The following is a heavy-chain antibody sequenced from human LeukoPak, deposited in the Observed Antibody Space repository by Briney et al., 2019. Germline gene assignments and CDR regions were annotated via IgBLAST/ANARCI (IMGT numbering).Heavy chain of an antibody. CDR2: IKQDGSEK. Sequence: GGSLRLSCAASGFTFSSYWMSWVRQAPGKGLEWVANIKQDGSEKYYVDSVKGRFTISRDNAKNSLYLQMNSLRVEDTAVYYCAQGYSSGWYPHWGQGSLVSVSS. V-gene: IGHV3-7*03. J-gene: IGHJ4*02. CDR3: AQGYSSGWYPH. D-gene: IGHD6-19*01. CDR1: GFTFSSYW.